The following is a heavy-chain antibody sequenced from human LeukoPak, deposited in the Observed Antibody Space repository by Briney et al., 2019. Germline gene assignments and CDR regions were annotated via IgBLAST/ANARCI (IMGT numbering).Heavy chain of an antibody. V-gene: IGHV1-69*04. D-gene: IGHD2/OR15-2a*01. CDR3: ARDRGPSSTIRSVDY. Sequence: SVKVSCKASGGTFSSYAISWVRQAPGQGLEWMGRIIPILGIANYAQKFQGRVTITADKSTSTAYMELSSLRSEDTAVYYCARDRGPSSTIRSVDYWGQGTLVTVSS. J-gene: IGHJ4*02. CDR2: IIPILGIA. CDR1: GGTFSSYA.